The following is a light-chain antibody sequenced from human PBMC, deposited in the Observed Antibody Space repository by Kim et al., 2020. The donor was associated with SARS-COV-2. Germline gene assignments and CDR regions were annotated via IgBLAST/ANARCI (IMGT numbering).Light chain of an antibody. CDR2: GAS. Sequence: ASVGDRVTNTCRASQSISSYLNWYQQKPGKAPKLLIYGASSLQSGVPSRFSGSGSGTDFTLTISSLQPEDFATYYCQQSYSTPLTFGGGTKVEIK. CDR1: QSISSY. J-gene: IGKJ4*01. CDR3: QQSYSTPLT. V-gene: IGKV1-39*01.